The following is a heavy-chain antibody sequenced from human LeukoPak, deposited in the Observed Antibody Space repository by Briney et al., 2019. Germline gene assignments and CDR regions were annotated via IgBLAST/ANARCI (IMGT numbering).Heavy chain of an antibody. Sequence: PSETLSLTCTVSGGSISSYYWSWIRQPPGKGLEWIGYIYYSGSTNYSPSLKSRVTMSVDTSKNQFSLNLSSVTAADTAVYYCARFSSIAAAFDYWGLGTLVTVSS. CDR1: GGSISSYY. CDR2: IYYSGST. CDR3: ARFSSIAAAFDY. V-gene: IGHV4-59*12. J-gene: IGHJ4*02. D-gene: IGHD6-13*01.